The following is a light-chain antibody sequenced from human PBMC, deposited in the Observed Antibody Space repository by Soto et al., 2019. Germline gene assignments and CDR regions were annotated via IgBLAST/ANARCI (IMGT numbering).Light chain of an antibody. CDR2: DAS. CDR1: QSVSSY. Sequence: EIVLTQSPATLSLSPGERATLSCRASQSVSSYLAWYQQKPGQAPRLLIYDASSRAAGIPARFSGSGSGTEFTLTISSLQSEDFAVYHCQQYTAWPLTFGGGTKVDIK. J-gene: IGKJ4*01. CDR3: QQYTAWPLT. V-gene: IGKV3D-15*01.